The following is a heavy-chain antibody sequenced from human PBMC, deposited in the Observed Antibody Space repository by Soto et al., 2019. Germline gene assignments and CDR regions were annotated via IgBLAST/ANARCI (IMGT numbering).Heavy chain of an antibody. V-gene: IGHV4-34*01. Sequence: SETLSLTCAIYGGSFSGFYWSWIRQPPGKGLEWIGEINDSGTTNYNPSLKSRVTISADTSKTHFSLRLTSVTAADTAVYYCARETSQNLYSPDAMDVCGQGTTVTGS. CDR3: ARETSQNLYSPDAMDV. J-gene: IGHJ6*02. D-gene: IGHD2-15*01. CDR2: INDSGTT. CDR1: GGSFSGFY.